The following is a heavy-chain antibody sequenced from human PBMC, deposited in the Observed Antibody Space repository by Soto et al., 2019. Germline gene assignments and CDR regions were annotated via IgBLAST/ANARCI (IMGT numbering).Heavy chain of an antibody. D-gene: IGHD3-3*01. Sequence: GESLKISCKGSGYSFTSYWIGWVRQMPGKGLEWMGIIYPGDSNTRYSPSLQGQVTISVDKSISTAYLQWSSLKATDTAMYYCARHAYDFWSGHAKPRYYYGMDVWGQGTKGTVSS. CDR1: GYSFTSYW. J-gene: IGHJ6*02. CDR3: ARHAYDFWSGHAKPRYYYGMDV. CDR2: IYPGDSNT. V-gene: IGHV5-51*01.